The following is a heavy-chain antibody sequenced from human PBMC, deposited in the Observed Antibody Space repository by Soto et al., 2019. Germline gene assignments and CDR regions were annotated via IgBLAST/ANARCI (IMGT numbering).Heavy chain of an antibody. CDR1: GFTFSSYA. Sequence: PGGSLRLSCAASGFTFSSYAMSWVRQAPGKGLEWVSSISSSSSYIYYADSVKGRFTISRDNAKNSLYLQMNSLRAEDTAVYYCASPIVVVITAAFDIWGQGTMVTVSS. CDR2: ISSSSSYI. CDR3: ASPIVVVITAAFDI. V-gene: IGHV3-21*01. J-gene: IGHJ3*02. D-gene: IGHD3-22*01.